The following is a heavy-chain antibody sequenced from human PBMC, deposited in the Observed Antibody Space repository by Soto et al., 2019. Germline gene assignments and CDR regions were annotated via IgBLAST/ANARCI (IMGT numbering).Heavy chain of an antibody. Sequence: SETLSLTCTVSGASISGFYWSWLRKSAGKGLEWIGRIYATGTTDYNPALKSRVMMSVGTYTKQFSLKLKSVTPEDTAVYYCVRDRYSSSGWFDPWGQGTPVTVSS. CDR1: GASISGFY. J-gene: IGHJ5*02. V-gene: IGHV4-4*07. CDR3: VRDRYSSSGWFDP. CDR2: IYATGTT. D-gene: IGHD3-10*01.